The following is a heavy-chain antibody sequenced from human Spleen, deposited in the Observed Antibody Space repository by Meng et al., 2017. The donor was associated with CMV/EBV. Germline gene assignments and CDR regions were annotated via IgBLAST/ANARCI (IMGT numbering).Heavy chain of an antibody. V-gene: IGHV4-34*01. CDR1: GGSVSGYY. CDR3: ARVAHYCSSTSCSD. J-gene: IGHJ4*02. Sequence: AVYGGSVSGYYWSWIRQPPGKGLEWIGEINHSGSTNYNPSLKSRVTISVDTSKNQFSLKLSSVTAADTAVYYCARVAHYCSSTSCSDWGQGTLVTVSS. D-gene: IGHD2-2*01. CDR2: INHSGST.